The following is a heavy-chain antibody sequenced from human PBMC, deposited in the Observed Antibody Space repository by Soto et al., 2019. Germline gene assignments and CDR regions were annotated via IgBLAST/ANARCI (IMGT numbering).Heavy chain of an antibody. CDR3: TTHRYSSSQVYDY. V-gene: IGHV3-15*07. CDR2: IKSKTDGGTT. Sequence: GGSLRLSCAASGFTFSNAWMNWVRQAPGKGLEWVGRIKSKTDGGTTDYAAPVKGRFTISRDDSKNTLYLQMNSLKTEDTAVYYCTTHRYSSSQVYDYWGQGTLVTVSS. D-gene: IGHD6-13*01. J-gene: IGHJ4*02. CDR1: GFTFSNAW.